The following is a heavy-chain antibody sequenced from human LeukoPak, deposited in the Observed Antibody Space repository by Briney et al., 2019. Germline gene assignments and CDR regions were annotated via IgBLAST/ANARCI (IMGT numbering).Heavy chain of an antibody. V-gene: IGHV3-21*01. D-gene: IGHD2-2*02. CDR3: ARRDIVVVPAAIVQDYYYYMDA. Sequence: GGSLRLSCAASGFTFSSYSMNWVRQAPGKGLEWVSSISSSSSYIYYADSAKGRFTISRDNAKNSLYLQMNSLRAEDTAVYYCARRDIVVVPAAIVQDYYYYMDAWGKGTTVTVSS. CDR1: GFTFSSYS. J-gene: IGHJ6*03. CDR2: ISSSSSYI.